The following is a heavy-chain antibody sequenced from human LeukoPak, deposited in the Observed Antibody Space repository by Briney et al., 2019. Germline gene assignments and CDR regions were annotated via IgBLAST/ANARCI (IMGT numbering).Heavy chain of an antibody. Sequence: GGPLRLSCAASGFTFSSYWMSWVRQAPGKGLEWVANIKQDGSEKYYVDSVKGRFTISRDNAKNSLYLQMNSLRAEDTAVYYCARDKVSSSWYGGDYYYYGMDVWGQGTTVTVSS. CDR3: ARDKVSSSWYGGDYYYYGMDV. J-gene: IGHJ6*02. D-gene: IGHD6-13*01. V-gene: IGHV3-7*03. CDR2: IKQDGSEK. CDR1: GFTFSSYW.